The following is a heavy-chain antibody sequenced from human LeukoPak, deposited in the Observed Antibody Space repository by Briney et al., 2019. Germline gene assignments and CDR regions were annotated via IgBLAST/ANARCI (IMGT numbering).Heavy chain of an antibody. J-gene: IGHJ6*03. D-gene: IGHD3-22*01. CDR3: AKALYYDTDYYYMDV. V-gene: IGHV3-23*01. CDR2: ISGSGGST. CDR1: GFTFSSYA. Sequence: GGSLRLSCAASGFTFSSYAMSWVRQAPGKGLEWVSAISGSGGSTYNADSVKGRFTISRDNSKNTLYLQMNSLRAEDTAVYYCAKALYYDTDYYYMDVWGKGTTVTVSS.